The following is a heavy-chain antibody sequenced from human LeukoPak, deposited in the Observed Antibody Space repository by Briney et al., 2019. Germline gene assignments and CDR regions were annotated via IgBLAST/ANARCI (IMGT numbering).Heavy chain of an antibody. CDR2: IYDSGST. Sequence: PSETLSLTCTVSGGSIRSSYYYWGWIRQPPGKGLEWIGSIYDSGSTYYNPSLKSRVTISVDTSKNQFSLKLSSVTAADTAVYYCARGRRGLRLLEWLNLPWFDPWGQGTLVTVSS. J-gene: IGHJ5*02. V-gene: IGHV4-39*07. CDR3: ARGRRGLRLLEWLNLPWFDP. CDR1: GGSIRSSYYY. D-gene: IGHD3-3*01.